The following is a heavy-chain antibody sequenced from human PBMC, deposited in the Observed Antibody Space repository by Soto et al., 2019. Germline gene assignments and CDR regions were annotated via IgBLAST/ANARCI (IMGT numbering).Heavy chain of an antibody. V-gene: IGHV1-24*01. CDR3: ATTFLIHLGELSNDY. D-gene: IGHD3-16*02. CDR1: GYTLTELS. CDR2: FDPEDGET. Sequence: ASVKVSCKVSGYTLTELSMHWVRQAPGKGLEWMGGFDPEDGETIYAQKFQGRVTMTEDTSTDTAYMELSSLRSEDTAVYYCATTFLIHLGELSNDYWGQGTLVTVSS. J-gene: IGHJ4*02.